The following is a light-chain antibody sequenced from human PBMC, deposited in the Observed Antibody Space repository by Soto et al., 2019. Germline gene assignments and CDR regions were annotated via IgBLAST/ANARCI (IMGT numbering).Light chain of an antibody. V-gene: IGKV3D-15*01. CDR1: QSVSNN. J-gene: IGKJ5*01. CDR2: LAS. CDR3: QQYNNWPPTT. Sequence: EIVMTQSPATLSVSPGERDTLSCRASQSVSNNLAWYQQKPGQAPRLLIYLASTRATGIAARFSGSGSGTEFTLPISSLQSEDFAVYYCQQYNNWPPTTFGQGTRLEIK.